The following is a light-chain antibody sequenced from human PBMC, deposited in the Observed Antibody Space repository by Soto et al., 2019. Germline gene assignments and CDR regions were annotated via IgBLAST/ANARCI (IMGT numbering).Light chain of an antibody. CDR1: QSVSSY. CDR2: DAS. J-gene: IGKJ4*01. Sequence: EIVLTQSPATLSLSPGERATLSCRTSQSVSSYLAWYQQKPGQAPRLLIYDASHRATGIPARFSGSGSGTDFPLTISILEPEDFAVYYCQQRRNWPPLTFGGGTKVEIK. CDR3: QQRRNWPPLT. V-gene: IGKV3-11*01.